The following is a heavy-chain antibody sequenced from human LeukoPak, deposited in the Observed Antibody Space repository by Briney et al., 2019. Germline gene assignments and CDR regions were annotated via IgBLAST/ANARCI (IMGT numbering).Heavy chain of an antibody. V-gene: IGHV3-64*01. CDR3: ARVPVGDYDSAQEHYMDV. D-gene: IGHD4-17*01. Sequence: GGSLRLSCAASGFTFSSYAMHWVRQAPGKGLEYVSAISSNGGSTYYANSVKGRSTISRDNSKNTLYLQMGSLRAEDMAVYYCARVPVGDYDSAQEHYMDVWGKGTTVTVSS. J-gene: IGHJ6*03. CDR2: ISSNGGST. CDR1: GFTFSSYA.